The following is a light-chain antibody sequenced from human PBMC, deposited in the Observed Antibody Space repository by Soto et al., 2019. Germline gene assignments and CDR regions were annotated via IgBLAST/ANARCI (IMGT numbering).Light chain of an antibody. V-gene: IGLV2-14*01. CDR2: EVT. CDR1: SSDVGGYDY. J-gene: IGLJ1*01. CDR3: SSYTTPSTYV. Sequence: SVLTQPASVSGSPGQTITISCTGTSSDVGGYDYVSWYQQHPDKAPRFMIYEVTNRPSGVSHRFSGSKSGNTASLTISGLQAEDEADYYCSSYTTPSTYVFGTGTKVTVL.